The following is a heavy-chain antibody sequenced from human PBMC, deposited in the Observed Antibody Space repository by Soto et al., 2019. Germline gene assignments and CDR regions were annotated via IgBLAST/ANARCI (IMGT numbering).Heavy chain of an antibody. D-gene: IGHD3-22*01. V-gene: IGHV1-69*06. J-gene: IGHJ6*02. CDR3: ARALLSHSYDSGGYDSYFHAMDV. CDR1: GGTFSSLD. CDR2: IIPISETT. Sequence: SVKVSCKASGGTFSSLDINWVRQAPGQGLEWMGGIIPISETTNYAQIFQGRVSIVADISTSTAYVELSRLRSEDTAVYYCARALLSHSYDSGGYDSYFHAMDVWGQGTPVTVSS.